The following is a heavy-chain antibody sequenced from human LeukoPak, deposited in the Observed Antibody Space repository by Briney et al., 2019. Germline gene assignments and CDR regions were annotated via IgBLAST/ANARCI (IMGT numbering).Heavy chain of an antibody. V-gene: IGHV4-59*12. Sequence: SETLSLTCTVSGGSISSYYWSWIRQPPGKGLEWIGYIYYSGSTNYNPSLKSRVTISVDKSKNQFSLKLSSVTAADTAVYYCARASVAVYFDYWGQGTLVTVSS. J-gene: IGHJ4*02. CDR2: IYYSGST. D-gene: IGHD6-19*01. CDR3: ARASVAVYFDY. CDR1: GGSISSYY.